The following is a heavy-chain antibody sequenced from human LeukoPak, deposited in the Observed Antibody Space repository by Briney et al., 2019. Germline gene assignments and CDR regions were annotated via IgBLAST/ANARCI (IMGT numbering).Heavy chain of an antibody. CDR2: ISYDGSNK. CDR1: GFTFSSYG. Sequence: GGSLRLSCAASGFTFSSYGMHWVRQAPGKGLEWVAVISYDGSNKYYADSVKGRFTISRDNSKNTLYLQMNSLRAEDTAVYYCAKPDSSSWYENVDYWGQGTLVTVSS. D-gene: IGHD6-13*01. V-gene: IGHV3-30*18. CDR3: AKPDSSSWYENVDY. J-gene: IGHJ4*02.